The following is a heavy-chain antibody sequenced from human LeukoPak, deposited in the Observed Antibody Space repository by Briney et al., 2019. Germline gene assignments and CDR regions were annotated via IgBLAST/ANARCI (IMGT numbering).Heavy chain of an antibody. CDR1: GGSISSGDYH. J-gene: IGHJ4*02. CDR2: IYYSGST. Sequence: SETLSLTCTVSGGSISSGDYHWSWIRQPPGKGLEWIGYIYYSGSTYYNPSLKSRVTISVDTSKNQFSLKLSSVTAADTAVYYCARVSTEDSSGYYYSDYWGQGTLVTASS. V-gene: IGHV4-30-4*01. CDR3: ARVSTEDSSGYYYSDY. D-gene: IGHD3-22*01.